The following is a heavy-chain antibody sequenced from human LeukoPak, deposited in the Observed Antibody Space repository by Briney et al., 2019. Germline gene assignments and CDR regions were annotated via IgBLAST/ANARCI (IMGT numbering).Heavy chain of an antibody. Sequence: KSSETLSLTCTVSGGSISSGSYYWSWIRQPPRKGLEWIGNIYHSGSTYYNPSLKSRVTFSVDTSKNQFSLKLNSVTAADTAVYYCARRSSGPGNLWFDPWGQGTLVTVSS. CDR2: IYHSGST. D-gene: IGHD6-19*01. J-gene: IGHJ5*02. CDR1: GGSISSGSYY. V-gene: IGHV4-39*07. CDR3: ARRSSGPGNLWFDP.